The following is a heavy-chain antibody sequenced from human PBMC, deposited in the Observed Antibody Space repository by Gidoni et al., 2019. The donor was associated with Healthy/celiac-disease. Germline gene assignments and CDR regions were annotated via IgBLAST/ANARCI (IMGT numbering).Heavy chain of an antibody. CDR1: GGTFSSYA. J-gene: IGHJ3*02. D-gene: IGHD2-21*02. V-gene: IGHV1-69*01. Sequence: QVQLVQSGAEVKKPGSSVKVSCKASGGTFSSYAISWVRQAPGQGLEWMGGSIPSFGTANYAQKFQGRVTITADESTSTAYMELSSLRSEDTAVYYCASRSLVVVTALVGFDIWGQGTMVTVSS. CDR2: SIPSFGTA. CDR3: ASRSLVVVTALVGFDI.